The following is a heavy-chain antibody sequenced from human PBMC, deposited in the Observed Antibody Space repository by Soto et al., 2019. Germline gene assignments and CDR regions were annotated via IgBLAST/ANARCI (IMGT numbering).Heavy chain of an antibody. V-gene: IGHV1-18*01. CDR2: MSAYNGNT. CDR3: ARAVDSSGYPMLDC. D-gene: IGHD3-22*01. Sequence: QVQLVQSGAEVKKPGASVKVSCKAYGYTFTSYGISWVRQAPGQGLEWMGWMSAYNGNTNYAQKLQGRVTMTTVTSTSTAYMELRSLRSDDTAVYYCARAVDSSGYPMLDCWGQGTQVTVSS. J-gene: IGHJ4*02. CDR1: GYTFTSYG.